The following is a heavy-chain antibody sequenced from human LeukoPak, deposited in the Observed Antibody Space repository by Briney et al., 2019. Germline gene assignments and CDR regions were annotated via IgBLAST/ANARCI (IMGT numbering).Heavy chain of an antibody. D-gene: IGHD1-26*01. V-gene: IGHV4-38-2*01. CDR2: IYHSGST. J-gene: IGHJ4*02. CDR1: GYSISVAYY. CDR3: ATWDSRTYYFDY. Sequence: SETLSLTCAVSGYSISVAYYWAWIRQPPGKGLEWIGSIYHSGSTYYNPSLKSRVTISVDTSKNQFSLKLSSETAADTAVYYCATWDSRTYYFDYWGQGSLVTVSS.